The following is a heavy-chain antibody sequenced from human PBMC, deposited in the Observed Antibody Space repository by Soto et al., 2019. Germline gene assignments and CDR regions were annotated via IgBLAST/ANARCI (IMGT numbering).Heavy chain of an antibody. D-gene: IGHD4-17*01. CDR1: GYTLTELS. V-gene: IGHV1-24*01. CDR3: ALISGDYPYYGMDF. CDR2: FDPEDGET. J-gene: IGHJ6*02. Sequence: ASVKVSCKVSGYTLTELSMHWVRHAPGKGLEWMGGFDPEDGETIYAQKFQGRVTMTEDTSTDTAYMELSSLRSEDTAVYYCALISGDYPYYGMDFRCQGTSVTVSS.